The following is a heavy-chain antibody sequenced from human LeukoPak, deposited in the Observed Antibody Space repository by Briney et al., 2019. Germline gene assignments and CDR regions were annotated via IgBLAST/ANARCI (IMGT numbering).Heavy chain of an antibody. D-gene: IGHD1-14*01. CDR2: IYYSGST. CDR1: GGSISSYF. Sequence: SETLSLTCTVSGGSISSYFWSWIRQPPGKGLEWIGYIYYSGSTNYNPSLRSRVTILVDTSKNQFSLKLTSVTAADAAVYYCARDRRREGVHAFDVWGRGTMVTVSS. V-gene: IGHV4-59*01. CDR3: ARDRRREGVHAFDV. J-gene: IGHJ3*01.